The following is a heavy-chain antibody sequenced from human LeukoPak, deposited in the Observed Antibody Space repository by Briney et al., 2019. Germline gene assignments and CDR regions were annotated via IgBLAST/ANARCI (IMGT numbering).Heavy chain of an antibody. CDR1: GFTFDDYA. CDR2: ISWNSGSI. CDR3: AKDRHYYDSSGSFDP. Sequence: GRSLRLSCAASGFTFDDYAMHWVRQAPGKGLEWVSGISWNSGSIGYAGSVKGRFTISRDNAKNSLHLQMNSLRAEDTALYYCAKDRHYYDSSGSFDPWGQGTLVTVSS. D-gene: IGHD3-22*01. J-gene: IGHJ5*02. V-gene: IGHV3-9*01.